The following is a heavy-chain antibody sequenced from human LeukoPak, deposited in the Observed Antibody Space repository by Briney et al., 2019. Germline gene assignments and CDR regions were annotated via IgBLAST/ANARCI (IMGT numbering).Heavy chain of an antibody. J-gene: IGHJ4*02. CDR3: ARDLSAAAGPFDY. CDR1: GYTFTAYY. V-gene: IGHV1-2*02. CDR2: INPNSGST. D-gene: IGHD6-13*01. Sequence: ASVKVSCKASGYTFTAYYMHWVRQAPGQGLEWMGWINPNSGSTNYAQKFQGRVTMTRDTSTSTVYMELSSLRSEDTAVYYCARDLSAAAGPFDYWGQGTLVTVSS.